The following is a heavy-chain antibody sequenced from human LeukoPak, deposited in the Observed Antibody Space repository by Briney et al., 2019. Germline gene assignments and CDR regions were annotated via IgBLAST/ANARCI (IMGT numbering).Heavy chain of an antibody. CDR1: GFTFSNYW. CDR2: IKHDGSEK. Sequence: GESLKISCAASGFTFSNYWMSWFRQAPGKGLEWVANIKHDGSEKHHVDSVKGRFTISRGNAQNSLYLQMNSLRAEETAVYYCARDQSKIISSWTRGDYWGQGTLVTVSS. J-gene: IGHJ4*02. CDR3: ARDQSKIISSWTRGDY. D-gene: IGHD2-2*01. V-gene: IGHV3-7*01.